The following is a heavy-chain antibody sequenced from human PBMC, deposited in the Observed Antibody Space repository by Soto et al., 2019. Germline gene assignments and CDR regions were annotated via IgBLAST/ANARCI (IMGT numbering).Heavy chain of an antibody. V-gene: IGHV1-8*01. CDR1: GYSFSSYD. Sequence: QVQLVQSGAEVKKPGASVKVSCMASGYSFSSYDINWVRQATGQGLVWMGWMNPNSGNAAYAQRVQGRVTMTRNTPISTANMELSGMTSEDPAVYFCARERKNNLARVPPRGYGMNVWGPGTTVIVSS. J-gene: IGHJ6*02. D-gene: IGHD6-6*01. CDR3: ARERKNNLARVPPRGYGMNV. CDR2: MNPNSGNA.